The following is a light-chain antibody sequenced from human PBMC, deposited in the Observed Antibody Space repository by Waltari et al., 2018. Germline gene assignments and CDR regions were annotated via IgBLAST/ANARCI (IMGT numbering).Light chain of an antibody. V-gene: IGKV1-17*01. CDR2: AAS. CDR1: QGISTY. CDR3: LQYNSNPRT. Sequence: DIQMTQSPSSLSASAGDRVTITCRASQGISTYLNWYQQKPGKAPKRLIYAASSLESVVPSRFSGSGSGTDFTLTISSLQPEDFATYYCLQYNSNPRTFGQGTKVEIK. J-gene: IGKJ1*01.